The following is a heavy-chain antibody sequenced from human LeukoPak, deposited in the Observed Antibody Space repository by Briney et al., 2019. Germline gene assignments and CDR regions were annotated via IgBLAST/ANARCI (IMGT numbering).Heavy chain of an antibody. J-gene: IGHJ5*02. CDR3: ARDRLAAAATGWFDP. CDR1: GGTFSSYA. D-gene: IGHD6-13*01. CDR2: IIPIFGTA. Sequence: SVKVSCKASGGTFSSYAISWVRQAPGQGLEWMGGIIPIFGTANYAQKFQGRVTITADESTSTAYMELSSLRSEDTAVYYCARDRLAAAATGWFDPWGQGTLVTVSS. V-gene: IGHV1-69*01.